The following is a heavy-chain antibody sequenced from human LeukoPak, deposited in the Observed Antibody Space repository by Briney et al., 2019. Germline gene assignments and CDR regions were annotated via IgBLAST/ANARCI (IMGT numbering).Heavy chain of an antibody. D-gene: IGHD4-17*01. CDR1: GYTFTSYG. CDR3: ARAAFQVTTADY. CDR2: ISAYNGNT. J-gene: IGHJ4*02. Sequence: ASVKVSCKASGYTFTSYGISWVRQAPGRGLEWMGWISAYNGNTNYAQKLQGRVTMTTDTSTSTAYMELRSLRSDDTAVYYCARAAFQVTTADYWGQGTLVTVSS. V-gene: IGHV1-18*01.